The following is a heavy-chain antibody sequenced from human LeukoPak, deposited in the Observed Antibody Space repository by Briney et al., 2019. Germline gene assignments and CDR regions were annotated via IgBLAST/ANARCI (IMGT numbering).Heavy chain of an antibody. CDR3: ARDTGYSWYDAFDI. CDR1: GGSFSGYY. CDR2: INHSGST. J-gene: IGHJ3*02. D-gene: IGHD5-18*01. Sequence: SETLSLTCAVYGGSFSGYYWSWIRQPPGKGLEWIGEINHSGSTNYNPSLKSRVTISVDTSKNQFSLKLSSVTAADTAVYYCARDTGYSWYDAFDIWGQGTMATVSS. V-gene: IGHV4-34*01.